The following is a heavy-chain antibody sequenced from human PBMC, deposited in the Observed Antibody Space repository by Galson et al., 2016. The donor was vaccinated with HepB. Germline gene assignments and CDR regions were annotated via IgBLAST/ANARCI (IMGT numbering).Heavy chain of an antibody. CDR1: GFTFNNYG. D-gene: IGHD2-21*01. J-gene: IGHJ4*02. CDR3: AKGLSPYYGGPEY. CDR2: MSHDGGNT. V-gene: IGHV3-30*18. Sequence: SLRLSCAASGFTFNNYGMHWVRQAPGKGLEWVAVMSHDGGNTYFADSVKGRFILSRDNSESTLYLQMNSLKTEDTAMYYCAKGLSPYYGGPEYWGQGTLVTVSS.